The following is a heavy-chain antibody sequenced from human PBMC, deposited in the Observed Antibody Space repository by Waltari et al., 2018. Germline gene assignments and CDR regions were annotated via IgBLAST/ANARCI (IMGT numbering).Heavy chain of an antibody. CDR3: ARDFNWGWDF. CDR2: IKPDGSQQ. D-gene: IGHD7-27*01. J-gene: IGHJ4*02. Sequence: EVQLVDSGGGLVQPGGSLRLSCAASGFTFSSNWMSWVRQAPGGGLERLANIKPDGSQQYYVDAVRGRFSISRDNAKNSLYLQLNSLRAEDTAIYYCARDFNWGWDFWGQGTLVTVSS. V-gene: IGHV3-7*03. CDR1: GFTFSSNW.